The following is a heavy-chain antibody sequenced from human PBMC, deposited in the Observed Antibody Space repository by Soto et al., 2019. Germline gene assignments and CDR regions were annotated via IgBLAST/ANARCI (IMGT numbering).Heavy chain of an antibody. J-gene: IGHJ4*02. V-gene: IGHV3-21*01. CDR2: ISGSGNYT. Sequence: GWSLRLSCAASGFTFSSYSMNWVRQAPGKGLEWVSSISGSGNYTHYADFLRGRFTISRDNAKTSLYLQMNSLRAEDTAVYYCAREGINNYNEYYFDSWGQGTVVTVSS. D-gene: IGHD4-4*01. CDR3: AREGINNYNEYYFDS. CDR1: GFTFSSYS.